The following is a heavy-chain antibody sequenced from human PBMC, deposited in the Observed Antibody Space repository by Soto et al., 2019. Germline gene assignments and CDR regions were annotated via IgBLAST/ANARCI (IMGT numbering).Heavy chain of an antibody. J-gene: IGHJ6*03. CDR2: IIPILGIA. CDR3: ASGKGAYYMDV. V-gene: IGHV1-69*02. Sequence: QVQLVQSGAEVKKPGSSVKVSCKASGGTFSSYTISWVRQAPGQGLEWMGRIIPILGIANYAQKFQGRVTITADKSTSTAYIELSTLRSEDTAVYYCASGKGAYYMDVWGKGTTVTVSS. D-gene: IGHD1-26*01. CDR1: GGTFSSYT.